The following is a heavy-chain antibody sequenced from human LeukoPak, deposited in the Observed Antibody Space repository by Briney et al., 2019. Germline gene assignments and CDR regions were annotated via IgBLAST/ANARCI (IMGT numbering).Heavy chain of an antibody. D-gene: IGHD4-17*01. CDR1: GFTFSSYG. V-gene: IGHV3-30*02. CDR2: IRYDGSNK. CDR3: AKEVGYGENWFDP. J-gene: IGHJ5*02. Sequence: GGSLRLSCAASGFTFSSYGMHWVRQAPGKGLEWVAFIRYDGSNKYYADSVKGRFTISRDNSKNTLYLQMNSLRAEDTAVYYCAKEVGYGENWFDPWGQGTPVTVSS.